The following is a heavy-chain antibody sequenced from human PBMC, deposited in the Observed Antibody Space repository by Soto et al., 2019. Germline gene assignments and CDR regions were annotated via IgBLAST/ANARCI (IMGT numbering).Heavy chain of an antibody. CDR1: GYTLTPYG. V-gene: IGHV1-18*01. CDR2: ISVYNSKT. J-gene: IGHJ6*03. D-gene: IGHD2-21*01. CDR3: ARDRAAYCGGDCNMDV. Sequence: QVPLVQSGAEVKKPGASVKVSCKASGYTLTPYGISWVRQAPGQGLGWMGWISVYNSKTNYAQNLQGRVTMTTDTYTSTAYMELRSLTSDDTAVYFCARDRAAYCGGDCNMDVWGKGTTVTVS.